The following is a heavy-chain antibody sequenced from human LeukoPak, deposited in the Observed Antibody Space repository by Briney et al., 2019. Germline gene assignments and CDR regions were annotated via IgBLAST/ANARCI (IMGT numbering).Heavy chain of an antibody. CDR2: IKEDGSEK. D-gene: IGHD6-13*01. CDR3: ARGRYSSSWYLSPYYYYMDV. CDR1: GFTFSSHW. V-gene: IGHV3-7*03. Sequence: PGGSLRLSCAASGFTFSSHWMSWVRQAPGKGLEWVANIKEDGSEKYYVDSVKGRFTISRDNAKKSLYLQMNSLRAEDTAVYYCARGRYSSSWYLSPYYYYMDVWGKGTTVTVSS. J-gene: IGHJ6*03.